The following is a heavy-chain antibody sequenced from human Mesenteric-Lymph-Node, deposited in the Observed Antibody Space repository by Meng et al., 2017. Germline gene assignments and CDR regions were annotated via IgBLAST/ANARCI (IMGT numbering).Heavy chain of an antibody. CDR2: IKQDGSEK. Sequence: GGSLRLSCAASGFTFSSYWMSWVRQAPGKGLEWVANIKQDGSEKYYVDSVKGRFTISRDNAKNSLYLQMNSLRAEDTAVYYCARRYYYDSSGYYYVRLSAFDIWGQGTMVTVSS. V-gene: IGHV3-7*01. J-gene: IGHJ3*02. CDR1: GFTFSSYW. D-gene: IGHD3-22*01. CDR3: ARRYYYDSSGYYYVRLSAFDI.